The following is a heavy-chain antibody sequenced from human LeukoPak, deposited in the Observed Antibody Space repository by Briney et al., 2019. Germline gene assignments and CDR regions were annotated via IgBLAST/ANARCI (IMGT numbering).Heavy chain of an antibody. J-gene: IGHJ5*02. CDR3: AKIPAAAGNNWFDP. D-gene: IGHD6-13*01. CDR1: GGSIRSSYYY. CDR2: IYHSGST. V-gene: IGHV4-39*07. Sequence: PSETLSLTCTVSGGSIRSSYYYWGWIRQPPGKGLEWIGEIYHSGSTNYNPSLKSRVTISVDESKNQFSLKLSSVTAADTAVYYCAKIPAAAGNNWFDPWGQGTLVTVSS.